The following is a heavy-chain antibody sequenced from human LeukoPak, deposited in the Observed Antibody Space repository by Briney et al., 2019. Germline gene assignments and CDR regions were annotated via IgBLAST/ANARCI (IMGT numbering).Heavy chain of an antibody. Sequence: GESLKISCKGSGYSFTSYWIGWVRQMPGKGLEWMGIIYPGDSDTRYSPSFQGQVTILADKSISTAYLQWSSLKASDTAMYYCASSDGGSQWEAPGYFDYWGQGTLVTVSS. CDR3: ASSDGGSQWEAPGYFDY. J-gene: IGHJ4*02. CDR2: IYPGDSDT. D-gene: IGHD1-26*01. V-gene: IGHV5-51*01. CDR1: GYSFTSYW.